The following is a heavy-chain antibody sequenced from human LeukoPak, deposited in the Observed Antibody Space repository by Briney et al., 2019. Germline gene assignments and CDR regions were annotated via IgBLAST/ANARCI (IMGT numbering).Heavy chain of an antibody. CDR2: IKQDGSEK. Sequence: GGSLRLSCAASGFTFSDYGMSWVRQAPGKGLEWVANIKQDGSEKNYLDSVRGRFTISRDDARNSLYLQMNSLRVEDTAVYYCARDQSIPNLDAFDIWGQGTMVTVSS. V-gene: IGHV3-7*05. J-gene: IGHJ3*02. D-gene: IGHD1-14*01. CDR3: ARDQSIPNLDAFDI. CDR1: GFTFSDYG.